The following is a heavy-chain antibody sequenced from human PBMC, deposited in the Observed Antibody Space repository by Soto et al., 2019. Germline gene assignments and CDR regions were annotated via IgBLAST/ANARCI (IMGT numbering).Heavy chain of an antibody. J-gene: IGHJ5*02. CDR1: GYTFTSYG. V-gene: IGHV1-18*04. Sequence: ASVKVSCKASGYTFTSYGISWVRQAPGQGLEWMGWISAYNGNTNYAHKLQGRVTMTTDTSTSTVYMELRSLRSDDTAVYYCARDLDPIDPGIAVAGYNWFDPWGQGTLVTVSS. D-gene: IGHD6-19*01. CDR2: ISAYNGNT. CDR3: ARDLDPIDPGIAVAGYNWFDP.